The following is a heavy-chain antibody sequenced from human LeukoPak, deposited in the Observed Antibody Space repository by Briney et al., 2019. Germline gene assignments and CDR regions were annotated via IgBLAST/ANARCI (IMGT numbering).Heavy chain of an antibody. CDR1: GFSFSSYA. Sequence: GGSLRLSCAASGFSFSSYAMSWVRQAPGKGLEWVSVISGSGDTTYYADSVKGRFTISRDNSKNTLYLQMNSLRAEDTALYYCAKDPFKRATSVWFDPWGQGTLVTVSS. J-gene: IGHJ5*02. CDR3: AKDPFKRATSVWFDP. V-gene: IGHV3-23*01. D-gene: IGHD1-26*01. CDR2: ISGSGDTT.